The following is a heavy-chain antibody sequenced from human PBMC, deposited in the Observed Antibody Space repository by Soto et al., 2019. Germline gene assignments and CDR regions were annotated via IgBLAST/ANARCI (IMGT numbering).Heavy chain of an antibody. CDR2: IWYDGSNK. CDR1: GFTFSSYG. D-gene: IGHD2-15*01. J-gene: IGHJ6*02. Sequence: QVQLVESGGGVVQPGRSLRLSCAASGFTFSSYGMHWVRQAPGKGLEWVAVIWYDGSNKYYADSVKGRFTISRDNSKNPLYLQMNSLRAEDTAVYYCARGSSYCSGGSCYPDYGMDVWGQGTTVTVSS. CDR3: ARGSSYCSGGSCYPDYGMDV. V-gene: IGHV3-33*01.